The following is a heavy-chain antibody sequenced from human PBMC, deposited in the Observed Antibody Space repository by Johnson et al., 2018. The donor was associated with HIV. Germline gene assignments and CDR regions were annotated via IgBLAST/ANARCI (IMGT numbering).Heavy chain of an antibody. V-gene: IGHV3-72*01. Sequence: EMQLVESGGGLVQPGGSLKLACTASDFTFSGSPLHWVRQASGKGLEWIGRTRNKANSYTTEYAASVKGRFTISRDDSKNSLYLQMNSLRDEDTAVYYCVTADRVSAWGQGTTVTVSS. CDR3: VTADRVSA. CDR2: TRNKANSYTT. D-gene: IGHD3-16*02. J-gene: IGHJ3*01. CDR1: DFTFSGSP.